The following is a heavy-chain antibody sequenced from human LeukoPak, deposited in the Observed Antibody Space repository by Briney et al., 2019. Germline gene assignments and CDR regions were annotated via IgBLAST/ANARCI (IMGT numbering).Heavy chain of an antibody. CDR1: GFTVSSNY. J-gene: IGHJ4*02. CDR3: ARGLRYGSGWYNFDY. Sequence: GGSLRLSCAASGFTVSSNYMSWVRQAPGKGLEWVSVIYSGGSTYYADSVKGRFTISRDNSKNTLYLQMNSLRAEDTAVYYCARGLRYGSGWYNFDYWGQGTLVTVSS. V-gene: IGHV3-53*01. CDR2: IYSGGST. D-gene: IGHD6-19*01.